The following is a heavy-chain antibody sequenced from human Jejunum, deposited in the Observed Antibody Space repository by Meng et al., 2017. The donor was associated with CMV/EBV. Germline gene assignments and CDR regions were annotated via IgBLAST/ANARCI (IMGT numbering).Heavy chain of an antibody. CDR2: ISGSGIRNTDFTV. D-gene: IGHD1-1*01. CDR3: ARRAGSFMSLHYFNL. V-gene: IGHV3-11*01. CDR1: DYY. J-gene: IGHJ4*02. Sequence: DYYLSWIRPAPGKGLEWVSSISGSGIRNTDFTVQYADSVKGRFTISRDNAKNSLYLQMNSLRVEDTAIYYCARRAGSFMSLHYFNLWGRGTQVTVSS.